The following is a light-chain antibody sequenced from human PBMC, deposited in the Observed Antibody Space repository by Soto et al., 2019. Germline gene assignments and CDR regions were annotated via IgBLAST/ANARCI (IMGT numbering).Light chain of an antibody. CDR3: QQRNDWGS. CDR1: QSVGAQ. V-gene: IGKV3-11*01. J-gene: IGKJ4*01. CDR2: GAS. Sequence: EVVLTQYPATLSLSPGERATLSCRASQSVGAQFAWYQQKPGQSPRLLIYGASNRASGISARFSGSGSGTAVTLTIASLEPEDSAVYYCQQRNDWGSFGGGTRVEIK.